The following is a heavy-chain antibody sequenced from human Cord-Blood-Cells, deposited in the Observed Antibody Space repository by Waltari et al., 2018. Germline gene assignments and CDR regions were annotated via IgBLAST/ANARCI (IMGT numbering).Heavy chain of an antibody. CDR2: IYYSGST. CDR3: ARQGNIAARFDY. V-gene: IGHV4-39*01. D-gene: IGHD6-6*01. Sequence: QLQLQESGPGLVKPSENLSLTCTVSGGSLSSSSYYWGWIRQPPGKGLEWIGSIYYSGSTYYNPSLKSRVTISVDTSKNQFSLKLSSVTAADTAVYYCARQGNIAARFDYWGQGTLVTVSS. J-gene: IGHJ4*02. CDR1: GGSLSSSSYY.